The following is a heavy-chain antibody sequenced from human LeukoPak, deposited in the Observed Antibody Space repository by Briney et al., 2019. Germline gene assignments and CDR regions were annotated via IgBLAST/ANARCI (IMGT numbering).Heavy chain of an antibody. J-gene: IGHJ4*02. Sequence: PGGSLRLSCSASGFTFSNYRMNWVRQAPGKGLEWVSYISSSSDTKYCAESVKGRFTISRDNAKNSLYLQMNSLRAEDTAVYYCARGATGSGSYYKFDYWGQGTLVTVSS. CDR2: ISSSSDTK. V-gene: IGHV3-48*04. CDR1: GFTFSNYR. CDR3: ARGATGSGSYYKFDY. D-gene: IGHD3-10*01.